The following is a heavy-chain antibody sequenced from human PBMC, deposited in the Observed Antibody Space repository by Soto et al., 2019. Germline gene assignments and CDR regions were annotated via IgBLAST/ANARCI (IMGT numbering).Heavy chain of an antibody. Sequence: EVQLVESGGDLVKPGGSLRLSCADSGFTFSSYSMNWVRQAPGKGLEWVSAISSRRAYIFYADSVKGRFTVSRDNAKNSLYLQMNSLSADDTAVYYFARGGREITRHLDYWGQGTLVTVSS. J-gene: IGHJ4*02. CDR2: ISSRRAYI. V-gene: IGHV3-21*01. CDR1: GFTFSSYS. D-gene: IGHD3-10*01. CDR3: ARGGREITRHLDY.